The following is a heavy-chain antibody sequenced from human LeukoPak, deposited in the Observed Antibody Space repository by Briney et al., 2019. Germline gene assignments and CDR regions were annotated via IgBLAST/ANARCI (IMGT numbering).Heavy chain of an antibody. Sequence: ASVKVSCKVSGYTLTELSMHWVRQAPGKGLEWMGGFDPEDGETIYAQKFQGRVTMIEDTSTDTAYMELSSLRSEDTAVYYCATALGAPIVVVPAALRYWGQGTLVTVSS. J-gene: IGHJ4*02. D-gene: IGHD2-2*01. V-gene: IGHV1-24*01. CDR2: FDPEDGET. CDR3: ATALGAPIVVVPAALRY. CDR1: GYTLTELS.